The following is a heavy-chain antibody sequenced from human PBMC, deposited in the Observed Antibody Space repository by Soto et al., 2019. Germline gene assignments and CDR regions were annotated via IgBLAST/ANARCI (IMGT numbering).Heavy chain of an antibody. CDR1: GYTLTELS. CDR3: ATLKSPGITGTAFDY. CDR2: FDPEDGET. J-gene: IGHJ4*02. D-gene: IGHD1-20*01. Sequence: ASVKVSCKVSGYTLTELSMHWVRQAPGKGLEWMGGFDPEDGETIYAQKFQGRVTMTEDTSTDTAYMQLSSLRSEDTAVYYCATLKSPGITGTAFDYWGQGTLVTVAS. V-gene: IGHV1-24*01.